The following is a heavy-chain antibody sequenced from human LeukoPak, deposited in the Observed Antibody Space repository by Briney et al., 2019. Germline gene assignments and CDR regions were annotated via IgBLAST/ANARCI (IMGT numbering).Heavy chain of an antibody. V-gene: IGHV1-2*02. Sequence: ASVKVSCKASGYTFTDYYMHWVRQAPGQGPEWMGWINSNSGATNYAQKFQGRVTMTRDTSISTVYMELSSLRSDDTAVYYCAREIGPRQLHLWGSAFDYWGQGTLVTVSS. CDR2: INSNSGAT. CDR3: AREIGPRQLHLWGSAFDY. D-gene: IGHD5-18*01. CDR1: GYTFTDYY. J-gene: IGHJ4*02.